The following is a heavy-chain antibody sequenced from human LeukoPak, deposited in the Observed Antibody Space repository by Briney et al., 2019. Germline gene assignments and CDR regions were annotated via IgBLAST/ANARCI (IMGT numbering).Heavy chain of an antibody. D-gene: IGHD3-16*01. CDR1: GYSISSGYY. V-gene: IGHV4-38-2*02. Sequence: SETLSLTCTVSGYSISSGYYWGWIRQPPGKGLEWIGSIYHSGSTYYNPSLKSRVTISVDTSKNQFSLKLSSVTAADTAVYYCARGGDWNWFDPWGQGTLVTVSS. CDR2: IYHSGST. CDR3: ARGGDWNWFDP. J-gene: IGHJ5*02.